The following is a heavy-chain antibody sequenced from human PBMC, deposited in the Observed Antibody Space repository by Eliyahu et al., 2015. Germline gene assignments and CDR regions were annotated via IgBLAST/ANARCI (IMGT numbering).Heavy chain of an antibody. CDR1: GFXFSSXX. Sequence: QVQLVESGGGVVQPGRSLRLSCAAXGFXFSSXXXHWVRQAPGKGVEWVAVISYDGSNKYYADSVKGRFTISRDNSKNTLYLQMNSLRAEDTAVYYCAKDQGYDGGWYYYYGMDVWGQGTTVTVPS. J-gene: IGHJ6*02. V-gene: IGHV3-30*18. D-gene: IGHD5-12*01. CDR2: ISYDGSNK. CDR3: AKDQGYDGGWYYYYGMDV.